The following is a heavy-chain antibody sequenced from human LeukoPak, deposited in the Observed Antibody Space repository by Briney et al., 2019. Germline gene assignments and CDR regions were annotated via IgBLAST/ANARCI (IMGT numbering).Heavy chain of an antibody. J-gene: IGHJ5*02. CDR2: IYYSGST. D-gene: IGHD3-22*01. Sequence: PSQTLSLTCTVSGGSISSGGYYWSWIRQHPGKGLEWIGCIYYSGSTYYNPSLKSRVTISVDTSKNQFSLKLSSVTAADTAVYYCARHLFEITMISGSYNWFDPWGQGTLVTVSS. CDR3: ARHLFEITMISGSYNWFDP. CDR1: GGSISSGGYY. V-gene: IGHV4-31*03.